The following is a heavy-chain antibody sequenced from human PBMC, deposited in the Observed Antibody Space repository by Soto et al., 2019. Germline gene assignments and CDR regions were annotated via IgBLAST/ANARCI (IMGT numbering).Heavy chain of an antibody. Sequence: PGGSLRLSCAAAGFSFNIYGMHWVRQVAGKGLEWVAFISYGGSKTLYSDSVKGRFTISRDNSKNTLYLQMNRLRPEDTSVYYCAKDVDFGDSTSCYFDTWGQGTLVTVSS. V-gene: IGHV3-30*18. D-gene: IGHD4-17*01. CDR3: AKDVDFGDSTSCYFDT. CDR1: GFSFNIYG. CDR2: ISYGGSKT. J-gene: IGHJ4*01.